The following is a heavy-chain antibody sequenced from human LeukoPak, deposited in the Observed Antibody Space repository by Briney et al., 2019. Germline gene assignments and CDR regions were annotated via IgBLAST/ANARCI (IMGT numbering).Heavy chain of an antibody. CDR2: ISAANGNT. J-gene: IGHJ5*02. Sequence: GASVKVSCKAFGYIFSNYIMHWVRQAPGQSLEWMGWISAANGNTKYSQKFQGRVTISSDPSASTVYVGVSSLSSGDAAVYYCARDLGAPYNWFDLWGQGTLVTVSS. CDR1: GYIFSNYI. V-gene: IGHV1-3*01. D-gene: IGHD3-16*01. CDR3: ARDLGAPYNWFDL.